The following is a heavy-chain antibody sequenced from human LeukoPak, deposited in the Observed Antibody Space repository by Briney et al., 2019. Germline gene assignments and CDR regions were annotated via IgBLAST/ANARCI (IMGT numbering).Heavy chain of an antibody. CDR1: RFTLTTFW. J-gene: IGHJ4*02. CDR2: IKSDGIRT. D-gene: IGHD3-10*01. V-gene: IGHV3-74*01. Sequence: GGSLRLSCAACRFTLTTFWMHWLRQAPGKGRVGVLRIKSDGIRTSYADAVKGRFTISRDNAKTTLYLQMNSLRAEDTAVYYCAREVRVPMVRGKYLDYWGQGTLVTVSS. CDR3: AREVRVPMVRGKYLDY.